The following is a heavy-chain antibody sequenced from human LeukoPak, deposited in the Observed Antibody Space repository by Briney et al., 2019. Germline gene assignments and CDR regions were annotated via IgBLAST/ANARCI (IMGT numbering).Heavy chain of an antibody. Sequence: GGSLRLSCAASGFTFSSYDMHWVRQATGKGLEWVSGIGSAGDTYYPDSVKGRFTISRDNAKNSLYLQMNSLRAGDTAVCYCARVLPKYFDFLTGFYYYYGMDVWGQGTTVTVSS. CDR2: IGSAGDT. CDR1: GFTFSSYD. D-gene: IGHD3-9*01. CDR3: ARVLPKYFDFLTGFYYYYGMDV. V-gene: IGHV3-13*01. J-gene: IGHJ6*02.